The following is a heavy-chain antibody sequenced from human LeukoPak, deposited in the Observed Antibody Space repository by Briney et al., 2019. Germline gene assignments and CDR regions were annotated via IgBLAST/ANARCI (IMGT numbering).Heavy chain of an antibody. CDR2: INSDGSWT. CDR1: GTYL. Sequence: GGSLRLSCAASGTYLMHWVRQAPGKGLVWVSHINSDGSWTGYADSVKGRFTISKDNAKNTVSLQMNNLRAEDTTVYYCVTFYETYWGRGTLVTVSS. CDR3: VTFYETY. D-gene: IGHD2/OR15-2a*01. V-gene: IGHV3-74*01. J-gene: IGHJ4*02.